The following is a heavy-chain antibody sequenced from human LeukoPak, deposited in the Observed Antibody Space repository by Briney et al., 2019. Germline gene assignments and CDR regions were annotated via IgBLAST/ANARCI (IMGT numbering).Heavy chain of an antibody. Sequence: SETLSLTCTVSGDFITAYYWSWIRQPPGKGLEWIGYVYYSGSTEYNPSLRSRVTISLEMSKHQFSLILTSVTAADTAVYYCASNTATVFDYWGQGALVTVSS. CDR2: VYYSGST. D-gene: IGHD2-21*02. CDR3: ASNTATVFDY. CDR1: GDFITAYY. J-gene: IGHJ4*02. V-gene: IGHV4-59*01.